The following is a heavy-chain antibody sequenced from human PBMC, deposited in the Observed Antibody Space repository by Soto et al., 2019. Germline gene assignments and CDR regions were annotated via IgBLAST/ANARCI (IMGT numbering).Heavy chain of an antibody. Sequence: SETLSLTCTVSGGSISSGDYYWSWIRQPPGKGLEWIGYIYYSGSTNYNPSLKSRVTISVDTSKNQFSLKLSSVTAADTAVYYCASSREKYYFDYWGQGTLVTVSS. J-gene: IGHJ4*02. V-gene: IGHV4-61*08. CDR1: GGSISSGDYY. D-gene: IGHD6-6*01. CDR2: IYYSGST. CDR3: ASSREKYYFDY.